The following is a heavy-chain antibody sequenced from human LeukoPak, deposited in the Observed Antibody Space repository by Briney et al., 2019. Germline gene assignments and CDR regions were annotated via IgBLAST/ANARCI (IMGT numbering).Heavy chain of an antibody. CDR3: AKRYFSRPNCYPNFDY. D-gene: IGHD2-2*01. CDR1: GYTFTGYY. Sequence: ASVKVSCKASGYTFTGYYMHWVRQAPGQGLEWMGRINPNSGDIKYAQKFQGRVTMTRDTSISTAYMELSRLTSDDTAVYYCAKRYFSRPNCYPNFDYWGQGPLVPVSS. CDR2: INPNSGDI. V-gene: IGHV1-2*06. J-gene: IGHJ4*02.